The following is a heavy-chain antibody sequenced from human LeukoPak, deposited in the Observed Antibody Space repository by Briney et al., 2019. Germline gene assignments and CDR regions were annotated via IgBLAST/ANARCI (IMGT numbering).Heavy chain of an antibody. J-gene: IGHJ4*02. D-gene: IGHD3-10*01. CDR2: IIPIFGTA. Sequence: GASVKVSCKASGGTFSSYAISWVRQAPGQGLEWMGGIIPIFGTANYAQKFQGRVTITADESTSTAYMELSSLRSEDTAVCYCARRPYYYGSGSYFDYWGQGTLVTVSS. CDR3: ARRPYYYGSGSYFDY. V-gene: IGHV1-69*13. CDR1: GGTFSSYA.